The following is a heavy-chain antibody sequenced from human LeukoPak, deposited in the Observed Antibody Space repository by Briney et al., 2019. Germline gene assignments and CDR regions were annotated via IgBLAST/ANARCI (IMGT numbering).Heavy chain of an antibody. CDR1: GFTFSSYS. V-gene: IGHV3-21*01. CDR2: ISSSSSYI. CDR3: ARAVLLQAYYYGMDV. Sequence: GGSLRLSCAASGFTFSSYSINWVRQAPGKGLEWVSSISSSSSYIYYADSVKGRFTISRDNAKNSLYLQMNSLRAEDTAVYYCARAVLLQAYYYGMDVWGQGTTVTVSS. D-gene: IGHD2/OR15-2a*01. J-gene: IGHJ6*02.